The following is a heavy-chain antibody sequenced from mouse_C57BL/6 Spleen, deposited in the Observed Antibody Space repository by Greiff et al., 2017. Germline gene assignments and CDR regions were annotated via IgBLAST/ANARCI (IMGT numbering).Heavy chain of an antibody. J-gene: IGHJ2*01. V-gene: IGHV1-80*01. CDR2: IYPGDGDT. CDR1: GYAFSSYW. Sequence: VQLQQSGAELVKPGASVKISCKASGYAFSSYWMNWVKQRPGKGLEWIGQIYPGDGDTNYNGKFKGKATLTADKSSSTAYMQLSSLTSEDSAVYFCARSVYGSSFFDYGGQGTTLTVSS. D-gene: IGHD1-1*01. CDR3: ARSVYGSSFFDY.